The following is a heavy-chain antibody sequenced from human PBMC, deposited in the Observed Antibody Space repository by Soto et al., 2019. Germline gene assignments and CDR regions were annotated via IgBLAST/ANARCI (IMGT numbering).Heavy chain of an antibody. J-gene: IGHJ4*02. CDR1: GGSISSGGYS. V-gene: IGHV4-30-2*01. D-gene: IGHD4-17*01. Sequence: PSETLSLTCAVSGGSISSGGYSWSWIRQPPGKGLEWIGYIYHSGSTYYNPSLKSRVTISVDRSKNQFSLKLSSVTAADTAVYYCARAYYGSLDYWGQGTLVTVSS. CDR3: ARAYYGSLDY. CDR2: IYHSGST.